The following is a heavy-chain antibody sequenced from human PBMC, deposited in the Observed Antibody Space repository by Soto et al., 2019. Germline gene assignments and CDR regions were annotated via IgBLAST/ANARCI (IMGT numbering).Heavy chain of an antibody. CDR3: AHRRGYYDSSGYGFDP. CDR2: IYCDDDK. V-gene: IGHV2-5*02. J-gene: IGHJ5*02. Sequence: QITLKESGPTLVKPTQTLTLTCTFSGFSLSTSGVGVGWIRQPPGKALEWLALIYCDDDKRYSPSLKSRLTTTKDISQTQVVLPMTNIAPADTATYYCAHRRGYYDSSGYGFDPWGQGTLVTVSS. D-gene: IGHD3-22*01. CDR1: GFSLSTSGVG.